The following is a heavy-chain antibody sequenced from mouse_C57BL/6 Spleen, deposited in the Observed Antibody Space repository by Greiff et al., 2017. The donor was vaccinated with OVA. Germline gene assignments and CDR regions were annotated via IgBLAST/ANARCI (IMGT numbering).Heavy chain of an antibody. Sequence: VQLQQPGTELVKPGASVKLSCKASGYTFTSYWMHWVKQRPGQGLEWIGNINPSNGGTNYNEKFKSKATLTVDKSSSTAYMQLSSLTSEDSAVYYCARGGYYYGSSPYYAMDYWGQGTSVTVSS. D-gene: IGHD1-1*01. CDR3: ARGGYYYGSSPYYAMDY. CDR2: INPSNGGT. V-gene: IGHV1-53*01. CDR1: GYTFTSYW. J-gene: IGHJ4*01.